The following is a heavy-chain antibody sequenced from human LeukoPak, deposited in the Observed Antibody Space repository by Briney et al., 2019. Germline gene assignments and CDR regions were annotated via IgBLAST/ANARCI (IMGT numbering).Heavy chain of an antibody. CDR1: GFTFSSYA. CDR3: ARTLYYDILTGYSPTPYYFDY. D-gene: IGHD3-9*01. J-gene: IGHJ4*02. Sequence: GGSLRLSCAASGFTFSSYAMNWVRQAPGKGLEWVANIKQDGSEKYYVDSVKGRFTISRDNAKNSLYLQMNSLRAEDTAVYYCARTLYYDILTGYSPTPYYFDYWGQGTLVTVSS. CDR2: IKQDGSEK. V-gene: IGHV3-7*03.